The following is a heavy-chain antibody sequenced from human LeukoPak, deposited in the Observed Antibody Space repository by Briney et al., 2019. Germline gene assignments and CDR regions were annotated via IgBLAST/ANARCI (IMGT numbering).Heavy chain of an antibody. Sequence: GGSLRLSCAASGFTFSSYSMNWVRQAPGKGLEWVSSISSSSSYIYYADSVKGQFTISRDNAKNSLYLQMNSLRAEDTAVYYCAILAQWLPFDYWGQGTLVTVSS. CDR1: GFTFSSYS. J-gene: IGHJ4*02. D-gene: IGHD6-19*01. V-gene: IGHV3-21*01. CDR2: ISSSSSYI. CDR3: AILAQWLPFDY.